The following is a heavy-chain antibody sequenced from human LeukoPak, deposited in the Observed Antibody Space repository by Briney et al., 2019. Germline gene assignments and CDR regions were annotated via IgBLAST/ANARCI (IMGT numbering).Heavy chain of an antibody. J-gene: IGHJ4*02. CDR3: ARDRSIVGATDFDY. Sequence: ASVKVSCKASGYTFTSYGISWVRQAPGQGLEWMGWISAYNGNTNYAQKLQGRVTMTTDTSTSTANMELRSLRSDDTAVYYCARDRSIVGATDFDYWGQGTLVTVSS. CDR1: GYTFTSYG. D-gene: IGHD1-26*01. V-gene: IGHV1-18*01. CDR2: ISAYNGNT.